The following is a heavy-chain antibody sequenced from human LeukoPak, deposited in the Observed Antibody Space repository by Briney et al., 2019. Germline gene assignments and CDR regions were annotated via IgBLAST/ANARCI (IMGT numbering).Heavy chain of an antibody. J-gene: IGHJ3*02. CDR3: TTADILTGYWPDSDAFDI. Sequence: PGGSLRLSCAASGFTFSNAWMSWVRQAPGKGLEWVGRIKSITDGGTTDYAAPVKGRFTISRDDSKNTLYLQMNSLKTEDTAVYYCTTADILTGYWPDSDAFDIWGQGTMVTVSS. CDR1: GFTFSNAW. CDR2: IKSITDGGTT. V-gene: IGHV3-15*01. D-gene: IGHD3-9*01.